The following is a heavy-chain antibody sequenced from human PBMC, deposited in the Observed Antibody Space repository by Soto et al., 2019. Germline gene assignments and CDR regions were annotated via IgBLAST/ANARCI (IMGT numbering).Heavy chain of an antibody. Sequence: PGESRKLSCKGSGYSFTSYWIGWVRQMPGKGLEWMGIIYPGDSDTRYSPSFQGQVTISADKSISTAYLQWSSLKASDTAMYYCVKLVAGPKHDAFDIWGQGTMVTVSS. CDR2: IYPGDSDT. J-gene: IGHJ3*02. CDR3: VKLVAGPKHDAFDI. CDR1: GYSFTSYW. V-gene: IGHV5-51*01. D-gene: IGHD5-12*01.